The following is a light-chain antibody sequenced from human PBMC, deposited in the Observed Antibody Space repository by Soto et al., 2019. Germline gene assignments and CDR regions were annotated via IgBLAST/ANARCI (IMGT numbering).Light chain of an antibody. J-gene: IGKJ5*01. CDR2: GAS. Sequence: EGVLTQSPGTLSLSPGETATLSCRASQSVSSRYLAWYQQKPGQAPRVLIYGASSRATGIPDRFSGSGSGTHLTITVSRLETADDPLYQSQQYGSPGITFGQGTRLEIK. CDR3: QQYGSPGIT. V-gene: IGKV3-20*01. CDR1: QSVSSRY.